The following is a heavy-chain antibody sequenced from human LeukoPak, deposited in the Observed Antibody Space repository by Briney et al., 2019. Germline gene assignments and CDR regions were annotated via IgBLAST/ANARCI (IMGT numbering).Heavy chain of an antibody. CDR2: MSDSGVSS. CDR1: GFTFSSYA. J-gene: IGHJ4*02. Sequence: GGSLRLSCAASGFTFSSYAMSWVRQAPGKGLEWVLRMSDSGVSSSYADSVKGRFTISRDKPKHTLYLQMNSLRAEDTDVYYCAKASAGSSWYLGDDYWGQGTLVTVSS. V-gene: IGHV3-23*01. D-gene: IGHD6-13*01. CDR3: AKASAGSSWYLGDDY.